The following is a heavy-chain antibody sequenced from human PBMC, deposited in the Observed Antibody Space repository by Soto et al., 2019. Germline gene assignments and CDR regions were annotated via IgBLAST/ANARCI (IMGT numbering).Heavy chain of an antibody. D-gene: IGHD3-16*01. CDR1: GFTFSSYA. V-gene: IGHV3-30-3*01. CDR3: ARDTAPVWAKSFGDAFDI. J-gene: IGHJ3*02. Sequence: GGSLRLSCAASGFTFSSYAMHWVRQAPGKGLEWVAVISYDGSNKYYADSVKGRFTISRDNSKNTLYLQMNSLRAEDTAVYYCARDTAPVWAKSFGDAFDIWGQGTMVTVSS. CDR2: ISYDGSNK.